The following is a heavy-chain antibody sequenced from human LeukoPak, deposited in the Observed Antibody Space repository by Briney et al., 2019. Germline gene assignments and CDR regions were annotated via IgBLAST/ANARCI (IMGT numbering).Heavy chain of an antibody. Sequence: SETLSLTCTVSGGSISSYYWSWIRQPPGKGLEWIGYIYYSGSTNYNPSLKSRVTITVDTSKNLITSKLSSVTAADTAVYYWAREATGTGDSSGYYPQDAFDIWGQGTMVTVSS. CDR3: AREATGTGDSSGYYPQDAFDI. J-gene: IGHJ3*02. CDR2: IYYSGST. CDR1: GGSISSYY. V-gene: IGHV4-59*01. D-gene: IGHD3-22*01.